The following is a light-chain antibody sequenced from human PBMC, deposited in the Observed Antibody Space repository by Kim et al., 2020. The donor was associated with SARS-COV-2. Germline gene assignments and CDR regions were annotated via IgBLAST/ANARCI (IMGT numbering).Light chain of an antibody. CDR1: QSVSSD. Sequence: VSPGERATPSCGAGQSVSSDLAGYQQKPGQAPRLLIYGASTRATGIPARFSGSGSGTEFTLTISSLQSEDFAVYYCQQYNKWPPWTFGQGTKVEI. J-gene: IGKJ1*01. V-gene: IGKV3-15*01. CDR3: QQYNKWPPWT. CDR2: GAS.